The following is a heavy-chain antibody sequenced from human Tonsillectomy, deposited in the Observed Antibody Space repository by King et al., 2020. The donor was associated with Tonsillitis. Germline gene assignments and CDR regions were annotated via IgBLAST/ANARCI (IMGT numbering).Heavy chain of an antibody. V-gene: IGHV3-15*01. J-gene: IGHJ3*02. CDR3: TTDYYDTITNAFDI. CDR1: GFTFSDAW. Sequence: QLVQSGGGLVKPGGSLRLSCAASGFTFSDAWMTWVRQAPGKGLEWVGRIKTKIDGGTTDYAAPVKGGFTISRDDSKNTLFLQMNSLKTEDTALYFCTTDYYDTITNAFDIWGQGTMVTVSS. CDR2: IKTKIDGGTT. D-gene: IGHD3-22*01.